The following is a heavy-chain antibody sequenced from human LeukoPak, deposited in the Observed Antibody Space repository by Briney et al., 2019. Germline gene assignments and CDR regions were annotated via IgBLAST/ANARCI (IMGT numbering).Heavy chain of an antibody. CDR3: ACHSGWTGPSE. CDR1: GDSISSDKW. CDR2: IHHSVST. V-gene: IGHV4-4*02. D-gene: IGHD6-19*01. J-gene: IGHJ4*02. Sequence: SETLSLTCAVSGDSISSDKWWSWVRQSPGKGLEYIGEIHHSVSTNYNPSLKSRLTISVDKSKNQFSLKLSSVTAADTAVYYCACHSGWTGPSEWGQGTLVTVSS.